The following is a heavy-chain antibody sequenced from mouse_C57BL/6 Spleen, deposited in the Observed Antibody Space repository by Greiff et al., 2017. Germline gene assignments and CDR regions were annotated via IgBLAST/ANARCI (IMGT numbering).Heavy chain of an antibody. CDR2: ISSGGDYI. Sequence: EVQVVESGEGLVKPGGSLKLSCAASGFTFSSYAMSWVRQTPEKRLEWVAYISSGGDYIYYADTVKGRFTISRDNARNTLYLQMSSLKSEDTAMYYCTRDSLEYYFDYWGQGTTLTVSS. J-gene: IGHJ2*01. CDR1: GFTFSSYA. CDR3: TRDSLEYYFDY. V-gene: IGHV5-9-1*02.